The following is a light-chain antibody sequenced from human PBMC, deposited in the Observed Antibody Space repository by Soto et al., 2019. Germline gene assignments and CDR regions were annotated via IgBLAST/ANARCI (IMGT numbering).Light chain of an antibody. CDR1: QSVRDSH. Sequence: EIVLTQSPGTLSLSPGERATLSCSVSQSVRDSHLAWYQQKPGQAPSLLIYETSSRATGIPDRFRGSGSGTEFALTITRVEPEDVAMYFCQQYGSSPGTFGQGTKVDNK. CDR3: QQYGSSPGT. V-gene: IGKV3-20*01. CDR2: ETS. J-gene: IGKJ1*01.